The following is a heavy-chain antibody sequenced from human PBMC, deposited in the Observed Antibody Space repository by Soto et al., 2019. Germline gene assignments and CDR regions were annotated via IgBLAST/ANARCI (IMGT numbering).Heavy chain of an antibody. D-gene: IGHD5-12*01. Sequence: TLSLTCALSGDRVSSNTASWNWIRQSPSRGLEWLGRTYFRSKWYNDYAVSVKSRIIINPDTSNNQFSLQLNSVTPEDTAVYFCAKGDNLGPKTGYAFDPWGQGIMVTAPQ. CDR3: AKGDNLGPKTGYAFDP. CDR2: TYFRSKWYN. J-gene: IGHJ5*02. V-gene: IGHV6-1*01. CDR1: GDRVSSNTAS.